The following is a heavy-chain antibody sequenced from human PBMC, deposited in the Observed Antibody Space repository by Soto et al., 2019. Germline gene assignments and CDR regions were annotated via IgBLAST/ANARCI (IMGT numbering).Heavy chain of an antibody. Sequence: EWQLVEYGGGLVKPGGSLRLSCAASGFTFSSYSMNWVRQAPGKGLEWVSSISSSSSYIYYADSVKGRFTIPRDNAKNALYLQLNSLRAEDTGVYYCASEGRRFDYWGQGTLVTVSS. CDR1: GFTFSSYS. CDR3: ASEGRRFDY. J-gene: IGHJ4*02. V-gene: IGHV3-21*01. CDR2: ISSSSSYI.